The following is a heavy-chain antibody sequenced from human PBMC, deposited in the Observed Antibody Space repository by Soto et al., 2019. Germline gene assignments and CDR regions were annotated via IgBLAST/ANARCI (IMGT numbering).Heavy chain of an antibody. CDR3: ALGWYFDL. V-gene: IGHV3-23*01. Sequence: EVQLLESGGGLVQPGGSLRLSCAASGFTFSNYALSWGRQAPGKGLEWVSGISGSGDNTYYADSVKGRFTISRDDSTNTLYLQMNSLRAEDPAVYYCALGWYFDLWGRGTLVTVSS. D-gene: IGHD7-27*01. J-gene: IGHJ2*01. CDR2: ISGSGDNT. CDR1: GFTFSNYA.